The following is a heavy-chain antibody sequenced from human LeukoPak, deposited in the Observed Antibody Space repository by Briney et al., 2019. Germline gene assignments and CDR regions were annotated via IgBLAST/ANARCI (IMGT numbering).Heavy chain of an antibody. J-gene: IGHJ3*02. CDR3: ARGSSIGWFAFDI. V-gene: IGHV4-39*07. D-gene: IGHD2-2*01. Sequence: SETLSLTCTVSGGSISTNAYYWGWIRQPPGKGLQWIGSIYYSGITYYNPSLKSRVTISVDTSKNQFSLKLSSVTAADTAVYYCARGSSIGWFAFDIWGQGTMVTVSS. CDR2: IYYSGIT. CDR1: GGSISTNAYY.